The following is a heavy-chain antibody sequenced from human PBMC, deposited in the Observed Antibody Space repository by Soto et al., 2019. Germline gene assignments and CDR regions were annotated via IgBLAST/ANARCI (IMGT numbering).Heavy chain of an antibody. CDR2: ISAYNGNT. CDR3: AREGRWYSNYESYYGMDV. J-gene: IGHJ6*02. V-gene: IGHV1-18*01. Sequence: GASVKVSCKASGYTFTSYGISWVRQAPGQGLEWMGWISAYNGNTNYAQKFQGRVTMTRNTSISTAYMELSSLRSEDTAVYYCAREGRWYSNYESYYGMDVWGQGTTVTVSS. D-gene: IGHD4-4*01. CDR1: GYTFTSYG.